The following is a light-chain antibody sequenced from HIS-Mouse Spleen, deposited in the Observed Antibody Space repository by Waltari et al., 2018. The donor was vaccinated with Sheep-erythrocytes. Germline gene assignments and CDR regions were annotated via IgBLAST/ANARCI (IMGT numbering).Light chain of an antibody. CDR1: QSVSSY. CDR2: DAS. CDR3: QQRSNWYT. V-gene: IGKV3-11*01. Sequence: EIVLTQLPDTLSLSPGERATLSCMASQSVSSYLAWYQQKPGQAPRLLIYDASNRATGIPARFSGSGSGTDFTLTISSLEPEDFAVYYCQQRSNWYTFGQGTKLEIK. J-gene: IGKJ2*01.